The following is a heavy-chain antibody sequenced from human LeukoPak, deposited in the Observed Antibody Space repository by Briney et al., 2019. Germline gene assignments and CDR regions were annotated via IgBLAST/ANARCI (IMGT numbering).Heavy chain of an antibody. CDR1: GFTFDDYG. CDR3: ARGLDSGSYPNDAFDI. Sequence: GGSLRLSCAASGFTFDDYGMSWVRQAPGKGLEWVSGINWNGGSTGYADSVKGRFTISRDNAKNSLYLQMNSLRAEDTALYYCARGLDSGSYPNDAFDIWGQGTMVTVSS. CDR2: INWNGGST. D-gene: IGHD1-26*01. J-gene: IGHJ3*02. V-gene: IGHV3-20*04.